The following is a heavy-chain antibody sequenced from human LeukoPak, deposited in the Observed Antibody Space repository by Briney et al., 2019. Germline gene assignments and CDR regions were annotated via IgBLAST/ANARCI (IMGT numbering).Heavy chain of an antibody. CDR3: ARGIAARPGY. Sequence: GGSLRLSCAASGFTFSNYVMNWVRQAPGKGLEWVSGISGNGGSTYYADSVKGRFTISRDNAKNSLYLQMNSLRAEDTAVYYCARGIAARPGYWGQGTLVTVSS. CDR2: ISGNGGST. CDR1: GFTFSNYV. V-gene: IGHV3-23*01. J-gene: IGHJ4*02. D-gene: IGHD6-6*01.